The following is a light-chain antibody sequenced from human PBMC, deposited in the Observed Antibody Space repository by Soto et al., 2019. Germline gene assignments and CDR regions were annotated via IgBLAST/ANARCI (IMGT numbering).Light chain of an antibody. CDR1: QDISNY. J-gene: IGKJ5*01. Sequence: DIQMTQSPSSLSASVGDRVTITCQASQDISNYLNWYQQKPGKAPKLLIYAASTLETGVPSRFSGSRSGTDFTITISNLQPEDIATYYCQQYDNLPSLTFGQGTRLEIK. V-gene: IGKV1-33*01. CDR2: AAS. CDR3: QQYDNLPSLT.